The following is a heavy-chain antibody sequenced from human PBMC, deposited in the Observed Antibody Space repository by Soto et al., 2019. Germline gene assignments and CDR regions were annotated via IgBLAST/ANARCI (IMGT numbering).Heavy chain of an antibody. CDR1: GGSISGYY. V-gene: IGHV4-59*01. J-gene: IGHJ4*02. D-gene: IGHD1-26*01. Sequence: QVQLQESGPGLVKPSETLSLTCTVSGGSISGYYWSWIRQPPGKGLQWMGYIHYSGSTKYNPSLKSRVTISLDTSKNQSSLKLTSVTAADTAVYYCARTGRGGDWGQGTLVTVSS. CDR2: IHYSGST. CDR3: ARTGRGGD.